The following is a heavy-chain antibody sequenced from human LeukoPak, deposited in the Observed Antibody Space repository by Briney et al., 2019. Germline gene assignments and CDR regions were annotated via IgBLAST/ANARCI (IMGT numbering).Heavy chain of an antibody. CDR1: GGSISSGDYY. CDR3: ARARRSAYSSGSSDFDN. D-gene: IGHD3-10*01. J-gene: IGHJ4*02. V-gene: IGHV4-30-4*01. CDR2: IYYSGST. Sequence: SETLSLTCTVSGGSISSGDYYWNWIRQPPGKGLEWIGYIYYSGSTYYNPSLKSRITMSLYTARNQFARRLSSVTPADTALYYCARARRSAYSSGSSDFDNWGQGTLVTVSS.